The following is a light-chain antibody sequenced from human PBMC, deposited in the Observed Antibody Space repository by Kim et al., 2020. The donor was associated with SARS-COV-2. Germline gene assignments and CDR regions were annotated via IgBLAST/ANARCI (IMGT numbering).Light chain of an antibody. V-gene: IGLV2-11*01. CDR1: SRDVGRYIY. CDR3: CSYAGTYAVI. J-gene: IGLJ2*01. Sequence: QSALTQPRSVSGSPGQAVTISCNGTSRDVGRYIYISWYRQDPGKAPKLIMYDVAKRPSGVPDRFSGSKSGNTASLTVSGLQVEDEGDYYCCSYAGTYAVIFGGGTQLTVL. CDR2: DVA.